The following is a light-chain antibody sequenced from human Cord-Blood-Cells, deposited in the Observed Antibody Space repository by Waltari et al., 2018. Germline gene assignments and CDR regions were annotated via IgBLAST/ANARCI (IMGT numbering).Light chain of an antibody. Sequence: EIVMTQSSATRPVSPGERASPPCRASQSVTSNLAWYQQKPGQAPRLLIYGASTRATGIPARFSGSGSGTEFTLTISSLQSEDFAVYYCQQYNNWPPLTFGGGTKVEIK. CDR3: QQYNNWPPLT. CDR1: QSVTSN. J-gene: IGKJ4*01. V-gene: IGKV3-15*01. CDR2: GAS.